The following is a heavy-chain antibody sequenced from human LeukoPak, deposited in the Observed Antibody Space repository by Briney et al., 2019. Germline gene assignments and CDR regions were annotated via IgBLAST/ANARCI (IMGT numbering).Heavy chain of an antibody. J-gene: IGHJ6*02. Sequence: GGSLRLSCAASGFTFSSYSMNWVRQAPGKGLEWVSSISSGSSYIYYADSVKGRFTISRDNAKNSLYLQMNSLRAEDTAVYYCARDEDAITMVRGVIKDGMDVWGQGTTVTVSS. CDR1: GFTFSSYS. V-gene: IGHV3-21*01. CDR3: ARDEDAITMVRGVIKDGMDV. CDR2: ISSGSSYI. D-gene: IGHD3-10*01.